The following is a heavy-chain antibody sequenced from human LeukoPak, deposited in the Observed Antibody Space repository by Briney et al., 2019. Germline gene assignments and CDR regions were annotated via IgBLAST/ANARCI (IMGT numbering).Heavy chain of an antibody. CDR3: AIDGPYSSRDRGDY. CDR1: GFTFSSYA. Sequence: WGSLRLSCAASGFTFSSYAMSWVRQAPGKGLEWVSAISGSGGSSYYADSVKGRFTISRDNSKNTLYLQMNSLRAEDTAVYYCAIDGPYSSRDRGDYWGQGTLVTVSS. CDR2: ISGSGGSS. V-gene: IGHV3-23*01. J-gene: IGHJ4*02. D-gene: IGHD6-13*01.